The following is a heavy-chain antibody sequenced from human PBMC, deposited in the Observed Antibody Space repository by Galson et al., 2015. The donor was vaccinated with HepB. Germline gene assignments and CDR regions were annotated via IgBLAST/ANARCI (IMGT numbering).Heavy chain of an antibody. CDR2: IYPSNSDT. CDR1: GYSFTNYW. Sequence: QSGAEVKKPGESLKISCKGSGYSFTNYWIGWVRQMPGKGLEWMGIIYPSNSDTRYNPSFQGQVTISADKSISTTYLQWSSLKASDTAMYYCARHGAWELLIDYWGQGTLLTVSS. D-gene: IGHD1-26*01. J-gene: IGHJ4*02. CDR3: ARHGAWELLIDY. V-gene: IGHV5-51*01.